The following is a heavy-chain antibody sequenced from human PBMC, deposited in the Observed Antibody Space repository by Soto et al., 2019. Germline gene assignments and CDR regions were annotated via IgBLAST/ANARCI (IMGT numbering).Heavy chain of an antibody. J-gene: IGHJ6*02. CDR3: AKDRGSSSYYYYGMDV. D-gene: IGHD6-6*01. V-gene: IGHV3-43*01. CDR1: GFTFDDYT. CDR2: ISRDGGRT. Sequence: EVQLVESGGVVVQPGGSLRLSCAASGFTFDDYTIHWVRQAPGKGLEWVSLISRDGGRTYFADSVKGRFTISRDNSKNSLYLQMNSLRTEDTALYCCAKDRGSSSYYYYGMDVWGQGTTVTVSS.